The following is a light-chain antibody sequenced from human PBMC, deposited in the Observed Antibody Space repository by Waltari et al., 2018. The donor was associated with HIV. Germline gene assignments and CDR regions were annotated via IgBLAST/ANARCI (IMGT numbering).Light chain of an antibody. CDR2: GNS. Sequence: QSVLTQPPSVSGAPAQRVTISCTGSNPNIGAPYAVTWYHQLPGSAPKLLIYGNSNRPSGVPDRFSGSKSGTSASLAITELQAEDEADYYCQSYDSSLSGWVFGGGTKLTVL. CDR3: QSYDSSLSGWV. V-gene: IGLV1-40*01. J-gene: IGLJ3*02. CDR1: NPNIGAPYA.